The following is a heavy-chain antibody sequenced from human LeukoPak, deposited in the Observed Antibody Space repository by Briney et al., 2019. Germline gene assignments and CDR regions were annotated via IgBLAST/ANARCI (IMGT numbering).Heavy chain of an antibody. CDR3: ARGANSYDYDRPFDY. V-gene: IGHV4-34*01. D-gene: IGHD4-17*01. CDR2: INHSGST. J-gene: IGHJ4*02. Sequence: SETLSLTCAVYGGSFSGYYWSWIRQPPGKGLEWIGEINHSGSTNYNPSLKSRVTISVDTSKNQFSLKLSSVTAADTAVYYCARGANSYDYDRPFDYWGQGTLVTISS. CDR1: GGSFSGYY.